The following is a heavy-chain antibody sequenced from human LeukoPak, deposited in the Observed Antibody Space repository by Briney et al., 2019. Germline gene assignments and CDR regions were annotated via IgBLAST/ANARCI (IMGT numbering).Heavy chain of an antibody. CDR1: DGSINSYY. J-gene: IGHJ6*02. CDR2: TYYNGNT. V-gene: IGHV4-59*01. CDR3: ARGRSNYYGMDV. Sequence: SETLSLTCSVSDGSINSYYWNWIRRPPGKGLEWIGYTYYNGNTNYNPSLKSRVTMSVDTSKNLFSLKVSSVTAADTAVYYCARGRSNYYGMDVWGQGTTVTVSS. D-gene: IGHD1-26*01.